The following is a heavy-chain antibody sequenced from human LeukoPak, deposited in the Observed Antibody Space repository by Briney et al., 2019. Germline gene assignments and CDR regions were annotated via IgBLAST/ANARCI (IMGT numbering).Heavy chain of an antibody. Sequence: PGGSLRPSCAASGFTFSGYAMSWVRQAPGKGLEWVSAISGSGGSTYYADSVKGRFTISRDNSKNTLYLQMNSLRAEDTAVYYCAKDSLWSRDVYCGQGTLVTVSS. CDR1: GFTFSGYA. J-gene: IGHJ4*02. V-gene: IGHV3-23*01. CDR3: AKDSLWSRDVY. D-gene: IGHD3-10*01. CDR2: ISGSGGST.